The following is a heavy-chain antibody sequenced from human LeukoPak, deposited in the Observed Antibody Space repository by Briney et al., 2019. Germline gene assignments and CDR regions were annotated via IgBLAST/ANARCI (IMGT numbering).Heavy chain of an antibody. CDR3: AREDVDRAFDI. V-gene: IGHV1-2*02. CDR2: INPNSGGT. CDR1: GGTFSSYA. J-gene: IGHJ3*02. Sequence: ASVKVSCKASGGTFSSYAISWVRQAPGQGLEWMGWINPNSGGTNYAQKFQGRVTMTRDTSISTAYMELSGLRSDDTAVYYCAREDVDRAFDIWGQGTMVTVSS. D-gene: IGHD2-21*01.